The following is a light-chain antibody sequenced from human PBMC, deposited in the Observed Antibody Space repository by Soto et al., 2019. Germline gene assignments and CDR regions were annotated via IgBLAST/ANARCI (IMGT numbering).Light chain of an antibody. CDR3: QQYNNWTPLT. J-gene: IGKJ4*01. Sequence: EIVMTQSPATLSVSPGERATLSCRASQSVSSNLAWYQQKPGQAPKLLSYGASTRATVIPARFSGSGSGTEFTLTISSLQSEDLAVYYCQQYNNWTPLTFGGGTKVEIK. V-gene: IGKV3-15*01. CDR2: GAS. CDR1: QSVSSN.